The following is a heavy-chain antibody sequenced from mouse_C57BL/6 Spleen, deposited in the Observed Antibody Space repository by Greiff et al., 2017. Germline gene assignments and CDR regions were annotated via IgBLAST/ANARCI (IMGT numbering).Heavy chain of an antibody. D-gene: IGHD2-2*01. CDR1: GFTFSDSG. CDR2: ISSGSSTI. Sequence: EVKLMESGGGLVKPGGSLKLSCAASGFTFSDSGMHWVRQAPEKGLEWVAYISSGSSTIYYADTVKGRFTIARDNAKNTLFLQMTSLRSEDTAMYYGARGYDWYVEGWGTGTTVTVDS. V-gene: IGHV5-17*01. J-gene: IGHJ1*03. CDR3: ARGYDWYVEG.